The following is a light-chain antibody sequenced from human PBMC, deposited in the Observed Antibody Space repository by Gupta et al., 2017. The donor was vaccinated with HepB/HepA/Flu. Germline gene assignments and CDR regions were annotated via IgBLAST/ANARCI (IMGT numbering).Light chain of an antibody. CDR1: QSFTSGY. V-gene: IGKV3-20*01. CDR3: QHYDDSIPLS. J-gene: IGKJ4*01. Sequence: EIMLTQSPGTLSLSPGERATLSCRASQSFTSGYLAWYQQKPGQAPRLLIYGASSRATGVPDRFSGSEYGTDFTLTITRREPEDFAVYYCQHYDDSIPLSFGGGTKVEMK. CDR2: GAS.